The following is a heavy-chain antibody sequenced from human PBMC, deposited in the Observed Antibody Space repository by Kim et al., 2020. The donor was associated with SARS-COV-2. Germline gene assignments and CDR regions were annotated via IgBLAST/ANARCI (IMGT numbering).Heavy chain of an antibody. Sequence: SETLSLTCTVSGGSISSTFYFWSWIRQPPGKGLEWIGTIYHSGSTAYHPSPMNRVTISLDTSKHDFSLRLTSVTAADTAVYYCARLIVYGSTTTYSWG. CDR1: GGSISSTFYF. J-gene: IGHJ5*01. CDR3: ARLIVYGSTTTYS. V-gene: IGHV4-39*01. D-gene: IGHD3-10*01. CDR2: IYHSGST.